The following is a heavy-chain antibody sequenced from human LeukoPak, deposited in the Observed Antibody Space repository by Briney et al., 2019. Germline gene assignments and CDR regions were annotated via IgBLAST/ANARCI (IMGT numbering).Heavy chain of an antibody. CDR3: TTEFLYPSEQYGSGIDY. D-gene: IGHD3-10*01. Sequence: PGGSLRLSCAASGFTFSDYYMSWIRQAPEKGLEWVGRIKSKTDGGTTDYAAPVRGKFTISRDDSKNTLYLQMNSLKTEDTAVYYCTTEFLYPSEQYGSGIDYWGQGTLVTVSS. CDR1: GFTFSDYY. CDR2: IKSKTDGGTT. J-gene: IGHJ4*02. V-gene: IGHV3-15*01.